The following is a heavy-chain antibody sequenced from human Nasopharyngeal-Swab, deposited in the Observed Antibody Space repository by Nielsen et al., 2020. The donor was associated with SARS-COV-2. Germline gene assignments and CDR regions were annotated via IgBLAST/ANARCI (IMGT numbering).Heavy chain of an antibody. CDR1: GFTFSDYY. J-gene: IGHJ6*02. D-gene: IGHD1-26*01. CDR2: ISSSGSTI. Sequence: GGSLRLSCAASGFTFSDYYMSWIRQAPGKGLEWVSYISSSGSTIYYADSVKGRFTISRDNAKNSLYLQMNSLRAEDTALYHCARGWAYYYYYGMDVWGQGTTVTVSS. CDR3: ARGWAYYYYYGMDV. V-gene: IGHV3-11*01.